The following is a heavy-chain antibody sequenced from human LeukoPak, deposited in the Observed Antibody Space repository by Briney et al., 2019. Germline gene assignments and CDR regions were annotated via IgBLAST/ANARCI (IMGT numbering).Heavy chain of an antibody. CDR1: GGSFSGYY. D-gene: IGHD3-10*01. V-gene: IGHV4-34*01. CDR3: ARAVWFGELVWFDP. J-gene: IGHJ5*02. CDR2: INHSGST. Sequence: SETLSLTCAVYGGSFSGYYWSWIRQPPGKGLEWIGEINHSGSTNYNTSLKSRVTISVDTSKNQFSLKLSSVTAADTAVYYCARAVWFGELVWFDPWGQGTLVTVSS.